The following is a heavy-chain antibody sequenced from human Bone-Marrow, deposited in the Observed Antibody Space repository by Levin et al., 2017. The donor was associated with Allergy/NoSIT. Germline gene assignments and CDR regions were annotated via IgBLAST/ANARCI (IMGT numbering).Heavy chain of an antibody. V-gene: IGHV4-59*01. CDR3: ARDEGIAVGHFDY. Sequence: PSETLSLTCTVSGGPISEYYWSWIRQPPGKGLEWIGYIYHSGNTYHNPSLERRVSISMDTSRNQISLRLSSVTAADTAIYYCARDEGIAVGHFDYWGRGTLVTVSS. CDR1: GGPISEYY. CDR2: IYHSGNT. D-gene: IGHD6-19*01. J-gene: IGHJ4*02.